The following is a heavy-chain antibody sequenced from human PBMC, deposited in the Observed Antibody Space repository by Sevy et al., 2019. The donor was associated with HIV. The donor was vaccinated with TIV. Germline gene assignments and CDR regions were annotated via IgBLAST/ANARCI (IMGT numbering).Heavy chain of an antibody. CDR1: GFTFSSYS. CDR2: ISSSSSTK. D-gene: IGHD3-10*01. Sequence: GGSLRLSCAASGFTFSSYSMNWVRQAPGKGLEWVSYISSSSSTKYYEDSLKGRFTISRDNAKNSLYLQMNSLRDEDTAVYYCARGSGSGSYPEIYYYYGMDVWGQGTTVTVSS. V-gene: IGHV3-48*02. J-gene: IGHJ6*02. CDR3: ARGSGSGSYPEIYYYYGMDV.